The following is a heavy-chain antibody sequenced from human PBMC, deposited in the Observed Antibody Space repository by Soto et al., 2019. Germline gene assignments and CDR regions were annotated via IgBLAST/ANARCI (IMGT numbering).Heavy chain of an antibody. CDR2: IGPESGAT. V-gene: IGHV1-2*02. CDR3: GRGRSGQIVVFY. J-gene: IGHJ4*02. D-gene: IGHD1-26*01. Sequence: SVEGSCKATGYTFPGHYIHWVRQAPEQGPEWMGEIGPESGATRYAQKFQGRVTMTRDMSITKVYMELNNLSPDDTAVYYCGRGRSGQIVVFYWGQGTQVTVYS. CDR1: GYTFPGHY.